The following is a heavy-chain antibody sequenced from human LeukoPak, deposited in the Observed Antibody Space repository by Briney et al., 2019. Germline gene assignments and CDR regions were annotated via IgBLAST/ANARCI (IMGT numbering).Heavy chain of an antibody. CDR1: GFTVSSNY. V-gene: IGHV3-23*01. CDR2: ISAGGFSP. D-gene: IGHD2-15*01. CDR3: AKSPSDDTIQEGYGAFDI. Sequence: PGGSLRLSCAASGFTVSSNYMSWVRQAPGKGLEWVSRISAGGFSPTYADSVKGRFTISRDISKETVYLEINSLRAEDTAVYCCAKSPSDDTIQEGYGAFDIWGQGTTVTVSS. J-gene: IGHJ3*02.